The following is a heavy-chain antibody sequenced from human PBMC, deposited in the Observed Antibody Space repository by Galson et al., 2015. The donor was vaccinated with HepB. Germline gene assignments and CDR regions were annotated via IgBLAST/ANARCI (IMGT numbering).Heavy chain of an antibody. CDR3: ARVADSHYGDHTHFDS. J-gene: IGHJ4*02. Sequence: SLRLSCAASGFTFRDYYMSWIRQTPGKKLEWLSYISSSSGTYTNYADSEKGRLTISRDNAENSLYLQMSSLRVEDTAVYYCARVADSHYGDHTHFDSWGQGTLVTVSS. V-gene: IGHV3-11*06. D-gene: IGHD4-17*01. CDR1: GFTFRDYY. CDR2: ISSSSGTYT.